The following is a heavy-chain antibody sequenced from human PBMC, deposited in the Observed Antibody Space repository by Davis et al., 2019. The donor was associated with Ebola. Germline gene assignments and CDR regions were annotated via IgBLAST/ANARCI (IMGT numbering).Heavy chain of an antibody. V-gene: IGHV4-4*02. CDR2: IYHSGST. J-gene: IGHJ4*02. Sequence: SETLSLTCAVSGGSISSSNWWSWVRQSPGKGLEWIGEIYHSGSTNYNPSLKSRVTISVDKSKNQFSLKLSSVTAADTAVYYCARDHGSGPFGGGYFDYWGQGTLVTVSS. CDR3: ARDHGSGPFGGGYFDY. D-gene: IGHD3-16*01. CDR1: GGSISSSNW.